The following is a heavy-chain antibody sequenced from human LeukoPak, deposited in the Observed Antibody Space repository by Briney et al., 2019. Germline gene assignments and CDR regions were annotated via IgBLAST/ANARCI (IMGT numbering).Heavy chain of an antibody. CDR2: IYHSGST. Sequence: PSQTLSLTCTVSGGSISSVGYYWTWIRQHPGKGLEWIGYIYHSGSTSYNPSLQSRVTISVDTSKNKFSLKVSSVAAADTGVYYCAREDHDRSGSPLWIDPWGQGSLVSVSS. D-gene: IGHD3-22*01. CDR3: AREDHDRSGSPLWIDP. V-gene: IGHV4-31*03. CDR1: GGSISSVGYY. J-gene: IGHJ5*02.